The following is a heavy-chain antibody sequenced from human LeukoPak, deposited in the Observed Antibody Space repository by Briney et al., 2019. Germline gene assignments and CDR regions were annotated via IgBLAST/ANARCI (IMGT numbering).Heavy chain of an antibody. V-gene: IGHV1-18*01. CDR3: ARDSTGGERYGSGSYYGN. Sequence: ASVKVSCKASGYTFSSYGISWVRQAPGQGLEWMGWINTYNGSANYAQQFQGRVTMATDTSTNTVYMELRGLRSDDTAVSYCARDSTGGERYGSGSYYGNWGQGTLVTVSA. J-gene: IGHJ4*02. CDR2: INTYNGSA. CDR1: GYTFSSYG. D-gene: IGHD3-10*01.